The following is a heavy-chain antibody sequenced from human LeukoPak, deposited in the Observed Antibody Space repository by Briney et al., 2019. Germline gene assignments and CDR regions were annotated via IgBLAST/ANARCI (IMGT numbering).Heavy chain of an antibody. V-gene: IGHV3-23*01. D-gene: IGHD7-27*01. CDR1: GFTFSSYT. Sequence: GGSLRLSCAASGFTFSSYTMSWVRQAPGKGLEWVSTITTSDGNTYYADSVKGRFTVSRDNSKNTLFLQMNSLRDEDTAVYYCAKDGGLWVSAHWGDSWGRGTLVTVSS. CDR3: AKDGGLWVSAHWGDS. CDR2: ITTSDGNT. J-gene: IGHJ4*02.